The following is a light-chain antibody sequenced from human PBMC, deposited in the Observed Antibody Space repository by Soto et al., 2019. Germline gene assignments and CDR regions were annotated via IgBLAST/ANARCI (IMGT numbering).Light chain of an antibody. CDR3: QHYDDWPRAFA. Sequence: EILMTQSPATLSVSPGERATLSCRASQSLNRNLAWYQQKPGQAPRLIIHGSSIRASGIPARFSGSGAGTEFTLTISSLQSEDFALYYCQHYDDWPRAFAFGPGTKVYL. CDR1: QSLNRN. J-gene: IGKJ3*01. CDR2: GSS. V-gene: IGKV3D-15*01.